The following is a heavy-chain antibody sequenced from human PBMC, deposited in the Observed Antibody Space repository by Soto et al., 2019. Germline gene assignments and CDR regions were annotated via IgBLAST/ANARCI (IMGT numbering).Heavy chain of an antibody. CDR2: IRSKANSYAT. Sequence: EVQLVESGGGLVQPGGSLKLSCAASGFTFSGSAMHWVRQASGKGLEWVGRIRSKANSYATAYAASVKGRFTISRADSKSKANLQMTSLKTEDTAVYYCTLLWFGEIGDYWAHGTLVTVSS. J-gene: IGHJ4*01. CDR3: TLLWFGEIGDY. D-gene: IGHD3-10*01. CDR1: GFTFSGSA. V-gene: IGHV3-73*01.